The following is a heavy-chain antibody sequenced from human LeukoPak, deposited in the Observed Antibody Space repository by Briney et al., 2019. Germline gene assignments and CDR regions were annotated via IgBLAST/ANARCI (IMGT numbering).Heavy chain of an antibody. D-gene: IGHD3-22*01. J-gene: IGHJ4*02. CDR1: GFTFSNYR. CDR3: ARGPVYYYSDTSALDY. CDR2: IHTDGSGS. V-gene: IGHV3-74*01. Sequence: GRSLRLSCEVSGFTFSNYRMHWVRQVPGKGLVWVSRIHTDGSGSTYADSVKGRFTISRDNAKNILYLQMNWLRAEDTAVYYCARGPVYYYSDTSALDYWGQGTLVTVSS.